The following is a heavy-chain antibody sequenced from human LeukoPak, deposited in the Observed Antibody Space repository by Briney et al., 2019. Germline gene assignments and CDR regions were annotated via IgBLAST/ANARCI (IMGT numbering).Heavy chain of an antibody. CDR2: IYYSGST. Sequence: NTSETLSLTCTVSGGSISSGGYYWSWIRQHPGKGLEWIGYIYYSGSTYYNPSLKSRVTISVDTSKTQFSLKLSSVTAADTAVYYCARELSGYFDYWGQGTLVTVSS. CDR1: GGSISSGGYY. J-gene: IGHJ4*02. CDR3: ARELSGYFDY. V-gene: IGHV4-31*03. D-gene: IGHD3-3*01.